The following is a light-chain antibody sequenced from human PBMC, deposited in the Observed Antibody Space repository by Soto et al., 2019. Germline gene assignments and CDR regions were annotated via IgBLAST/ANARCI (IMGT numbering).Light chain of an antibody. J-gene: IGKJ4*01. CDR1: QSISSS. CDR2: AAS. Sequence: IEMTQSPSSLSASVGETITITCRASQSISSSLNWFQHSPGQPPKLLLFAASNLHAGVPPRFSGSGSGTSFSLTIRCLQPEDFATYSCQQSFNLPRTFGPGTRGEFK. CDR3: QQSFNLPRT. V-gene: IGKV1-39*01.